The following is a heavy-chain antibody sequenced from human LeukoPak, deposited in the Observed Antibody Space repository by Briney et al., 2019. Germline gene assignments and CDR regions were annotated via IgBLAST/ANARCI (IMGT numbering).Heavy chain of an antibody. CDR3: AKVIMAATHFYYSGMDV. J-gene: IGHJ6*02. Sequence: GGSLRLSCAASGFTFSSYSMNWVRQAPGKGLEWVSSISSSSSYIYYADSVKGRFTISRDNSKNTLYLQMNSLRAEDTAVYFCAKVIMAATHFYYSGMDVWGQGTTVTVSS. CDR1: GFTFSSYS. CDR2: ISSSSSYI. V-gene: IGHV3-21*04. D-gene: IGHD2-8*01.